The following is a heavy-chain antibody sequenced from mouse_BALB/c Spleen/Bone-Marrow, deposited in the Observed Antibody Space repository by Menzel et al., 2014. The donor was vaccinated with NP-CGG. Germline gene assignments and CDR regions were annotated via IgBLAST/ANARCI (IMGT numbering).Heavy chain of an antibody. V-gene: IGHV5-12-1*01. Sequence: EVQRVESGGGLVKPGGSLKLSCAASGFAFSSYDMSWVRQTPEKRLEWVAYISSGGGSTYYPDTVKGRFTISRDNAKNTLYLKMSSLKSEDTAMYYCARQGAYYGNYKYFDVWGAGTTVTVSS. CDR2: ISSGGGST. J-gene: IGHJ1*01. D-gene: IGHD2-10*01. CDR3: ARQGAYYGNYKYFDV. CDR1: GFAFSSYD.